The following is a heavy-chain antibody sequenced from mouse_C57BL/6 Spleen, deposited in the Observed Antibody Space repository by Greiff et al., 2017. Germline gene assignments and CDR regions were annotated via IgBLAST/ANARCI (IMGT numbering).Heavy chain of an antibody. CDR3: SGLRKWGRDLGV. CDR1: GYAFSSSW. D-gene: IGHD1-3*01. V-gene: IGHV1-82*01. CDR2: IYPGDGDT. Sequence: VQLQQSGPELVKPGASVKLSCKASGYAFSSSWMNWVKQRPGKGLEWIGRIYPGDGDTNYNGKFKGKATLTADKSSSTAYMQLSSLTSEDSAVDFFSGLRKWGRDLGVWGTGTTVTVSS. J-gene: IGHJ1*03.